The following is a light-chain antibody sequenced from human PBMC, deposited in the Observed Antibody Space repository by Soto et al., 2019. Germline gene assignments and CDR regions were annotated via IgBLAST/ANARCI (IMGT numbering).Light chain of an antibody. Sequence: NFMLTQPHSVSESPGKTVTSSCTGSSGSIASNYVQWYQQRPGSAPTTVIYEDNQRPSGVPDRFSGSIDSSSNSASLTISGLKTEDEADYYCQSYDSSNQVVFGGGTKLTVL. CDR1: SGSIASNY. V-gene: IGLV6-57*02. CDR3: QSYDSSNQVV. CDR2: EDN. J-gene: IGLJ2*01.